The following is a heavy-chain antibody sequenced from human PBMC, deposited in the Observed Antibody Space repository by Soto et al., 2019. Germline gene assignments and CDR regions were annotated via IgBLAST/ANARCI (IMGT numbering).Heavy chain of an antibody. J-gene: IGHJ5*02. CDR1: GGSMISYY. V-gene: IGHV4-59*01. CDR2: VYYSGSS. CDR3: ARDITLTP. Sequence: LSLTCIVAGGSMISYYWSWVRQPPGKGLEWIGSVYYSGSSNYNPSLKSRVTISVDTSKNQFSLKLTSVTAADTAIYYCARDITLTPGGQGTLVTV. D-gene: IGHD3-22*01.